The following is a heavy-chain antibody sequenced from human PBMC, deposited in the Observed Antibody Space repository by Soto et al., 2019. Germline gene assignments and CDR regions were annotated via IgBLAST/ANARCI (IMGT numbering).Heavy chain of an antibody. D-gene: IGHD5-12*01. CDR1: GFTFDDYT. V-gene: IGHV3-43*01. Sequence: GGSLRLSCAASGFTFDDYTMHWVRQAPGKGLEWVSLISWDGGSTYYADSVKGRFTISRDNSKNSLYLQMNSLRTEDTALYYCAKDIKGYSGHDSYYGMAVWGKGTTVPVSS. CDR2: ISWDGGST. CDR3: AKDIKGYSGHDSYYGMAV. J-gene: IGHJ6*04.